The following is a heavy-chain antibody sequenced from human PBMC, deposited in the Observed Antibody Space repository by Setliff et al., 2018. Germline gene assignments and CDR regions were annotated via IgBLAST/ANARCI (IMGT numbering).Heavy chain of an antibody. Sequence: SVKVSCKASGYTFTSFGISWVRRAPGQGLEWMGGTIPIFGTTDYAQKFQGRVTIITDESTSTAFMQLSSLRSEDTAVYYCVREGVDSRSSTDYRYYMDVWGKGTTVTVSS. J-gene: IGHJ6*03. D-gene: IGHD3-22*01. CDR1: GYTFTSFG. V-gene: IGHV1-69*05. CDR2: TIPIFGTT. CDR3: VREGVDSRSSTDYRYYMDV.